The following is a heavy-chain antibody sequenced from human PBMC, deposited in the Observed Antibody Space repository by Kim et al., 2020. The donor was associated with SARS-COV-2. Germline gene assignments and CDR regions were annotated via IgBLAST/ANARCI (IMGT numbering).Heavy chain of an antibody. J-gene: IGHJ6*02. CDR3: ARDFVGMDV. Sequence: GTANYAQKFPGRVTITADEATSTAYMELSSLRSEDTAVYYCARDFVGMDVWGQGTTVTVSS. CDR2: GTA. D-gene: IGHD3-3*01. V-gene: IGHV1-69*01.